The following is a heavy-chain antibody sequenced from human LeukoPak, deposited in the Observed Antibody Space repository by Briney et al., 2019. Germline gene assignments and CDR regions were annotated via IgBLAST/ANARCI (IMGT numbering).Heavy chain of an antibody. V-gene: IGHV4-4*02. J-gene: IGHJ5*02. D-gene: IGHD3-10*01. CDR1: GGSISSSNW. CDR2: IYDRGST. Sequence: SGTLSLTCAVSGGSISSSNWWSWVRQPPGKGLEWIGEIYDRGSTNYNPSLKSRVTISVDKSKNQFSLKLSPVTAEDTAVYYCARGLLWFGEVLGGFDPWGQGTLVTVSS. CDR3: ARGLLWFGEVLGGFDP.